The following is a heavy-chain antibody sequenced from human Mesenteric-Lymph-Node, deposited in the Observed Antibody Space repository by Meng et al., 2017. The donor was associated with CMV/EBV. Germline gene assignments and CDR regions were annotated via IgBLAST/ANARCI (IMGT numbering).Heavy chain of an antibody. V-gene: IGHV3-53*01. CDR1: GFTVNNNY. J-gene: IGHJ6*02. CDR3: AKDRGVSITGTTGFYYGMDV. Sequence: GESLKISCAASGFTVNNNYMTWVRQAPGKGLEWVSLIYSSGSTYYTDSVKGRFTISRDNSKNTLYLQMNSLRAEDTAVYYCAKDRGVSITGTTGFYYGMDVWGQGTTVTVSS. D-gene: IGHD1-7*01. CDR2: IYSSGST.